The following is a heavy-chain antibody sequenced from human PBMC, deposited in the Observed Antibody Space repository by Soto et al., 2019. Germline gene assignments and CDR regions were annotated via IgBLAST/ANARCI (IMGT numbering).Heavy chain of an antibody. CDR1: GFTFTSSA. V-gene: IGHV1-58*01. CDR3: AADSADSGSYLEALDI. D-gene: IGHD1-26*01. CDR2: IVVGSGNT. Sequence: SVKVSCKASGFTFTSSAVHWVRQARGQRLEWIGWIVVGSGNTNYAQKFQERVTITRDMSTSTAYMELSSLRSEDTAVYYCAADSADSGSYLEALDIWGQGTMVTVSS. J-gene: IGHJ3*02.